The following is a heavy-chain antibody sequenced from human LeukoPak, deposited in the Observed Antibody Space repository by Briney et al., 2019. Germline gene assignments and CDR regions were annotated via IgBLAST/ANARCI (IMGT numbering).Heavy chain of an antibody. CDR3: ARGGLTGYSSGWYGYYFDY. J-gene: IGHJ4*02. CDR2: IYTSGST. D-gene: IGHD6-19*01. CDR1: GGSIRSYY. Sequence: SETLSLTCIVSGGSIRSYYWSWIRQPAGKGLEWIGRIYTSGSTNYNPSLKSRVTMSVDTSKNQFSLKLSPVTAADTAVYYCARGGLTGYSSGWYGYYFDYWGQGTLVTVSS. V-gene: IGHV4-4*07.